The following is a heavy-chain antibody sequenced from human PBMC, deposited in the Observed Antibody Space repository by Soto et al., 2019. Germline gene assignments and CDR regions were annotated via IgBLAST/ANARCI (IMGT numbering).Heavy chain of an antibody. J-gene: IGHJ4*02. Sequence: GASVKVSCKASGYTFTSYDIKWVRQATGQGLEWMGWMNPNSGNTGYAQKFQGRVTMTRNTSISTAYMELSSLRSEDTAVYYCARGGMTTVTKGQGSSFDYWGQGTLVTVSS. V-gene: IGHV1-8*01. CDR2: MNPNSGNT. D-gene: IGHD4-17*01. CDR1: GYTFTSYD. CDR3: ARGGMTTVTKGQGSSFDY.